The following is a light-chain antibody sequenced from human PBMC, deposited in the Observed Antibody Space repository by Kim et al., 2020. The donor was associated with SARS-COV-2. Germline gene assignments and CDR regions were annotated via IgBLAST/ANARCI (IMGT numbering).Light chain of an antibody. CDR2: GAS. Sequence: LSPGKSATLPCRATQSVSSSYLPWYQQNPGQSPTLLIYGASSRHPGIPDRFSGSGSETDFTLAISRLEPEDFAVYYCQQYGSSPRTFGQGTKLEI. CDR1: QSVSSSY. J-gene: IGKJ2*01. CDR3: QQYGSSPRT. V-gene: IGKV3-20*01.